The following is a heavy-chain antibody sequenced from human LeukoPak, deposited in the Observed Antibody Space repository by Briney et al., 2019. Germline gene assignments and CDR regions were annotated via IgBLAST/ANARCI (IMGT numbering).Heavy chain of an antibody. CDR2: IIPIFGTA. D-gene: IGHD3-22*01. J-gene: IGHJ4*02. CDR1: GGTFSSYA. V-gene: IGHV1-69*01. CDR3: GYDSSGLLNY. Sequence: SVTVSCKASGGTFSSYAISWVRQAPGQGLEWMGGIIPIFGTANYAQKFQGRVTITADESTSTAYMELSSLRSEDTAVYYCGYDSSGLLNYWGQGTLVTVSS.